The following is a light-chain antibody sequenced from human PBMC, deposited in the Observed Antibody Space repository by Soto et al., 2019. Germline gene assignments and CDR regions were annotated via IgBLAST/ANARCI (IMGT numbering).Light chain of an antibody. CDR1: QSVSSY. J-gene: IGKJ3*01. V-gene: IGKV3-11*01. CDR2: DAS. Sequence: EIVLTQSPATRSLTPLERATLSCMASQSVSSYLAWYQQKPGQAPRLLIYDASNRATGIPARFSGSGSGTDFTLTISSLEPEDFAVYYCQQRRNWPAFGPGTKVDIK. CDR3: QQRRNWPA.